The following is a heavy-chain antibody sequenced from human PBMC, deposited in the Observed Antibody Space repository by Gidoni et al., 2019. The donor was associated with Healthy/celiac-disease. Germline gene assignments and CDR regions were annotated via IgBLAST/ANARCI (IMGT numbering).Heavy chain of an antibody. J-gene: IGHJ4*02. CDR3: ARDSGGIAVAGGFDY. CDR2: IYSGGST. V-gene: IGHV3-53*02. CDR1: GFPVSSNY. D-gene: IGHD6-19*01. Sequence: EVQLVETGGGLIQPGGSLRLSCAASGFPVSSNYMSWVRQAPGKGLEWVAVIYSGGSTYYADSVKGRFTISRDNSKNTLYLQMNSLRAEDTAVYYCARDSGGIAVAGGFDYWGQGTLVTVSS.